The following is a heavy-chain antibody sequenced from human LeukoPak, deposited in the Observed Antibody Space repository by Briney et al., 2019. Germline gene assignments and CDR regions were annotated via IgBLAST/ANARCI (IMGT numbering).Heavy chain of an antibody. V-gene: IGHV1-2*02. D-gene: IGHD3-10*01. J-gene: IGHJ4*02. CDR2: INPNSGGT. Sequence: ASVKVSCKASGYTFTGYYMHWVRQAPGQGLEWMGWINPNSGGTNYAQKFQGRVTITRDTSISTAYMELGRLRSDDTAVYYCARNPVRGVIIGGYWGQGTLVTVSS. CDR3: ARNPVRGVIIGGY. CDR1: GYTFTGYY.